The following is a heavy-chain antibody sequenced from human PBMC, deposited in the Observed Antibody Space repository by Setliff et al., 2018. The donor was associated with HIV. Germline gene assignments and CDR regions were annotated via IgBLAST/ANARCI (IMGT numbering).Heavy chain of an antibody. D-gene: IGHD3-10*02. CDR2: IIPIFGTT. Sequence: VASVKVSCKASGGTFSSYPISWVRQAPGQGLEWMGGIIPIFGTTHYAQKFQGRVTVTADESTSTAYMQLSSLRSDDTAVYYCARDRFPQSNIFGAWYFDLWGRGTLVTVSS. CDR1: GGTFSSYP. V-gene: IGHV1-69*13. CDR3: ARDRFPQSNIFGAWYFDL. J-gene: IGHJ2*01.